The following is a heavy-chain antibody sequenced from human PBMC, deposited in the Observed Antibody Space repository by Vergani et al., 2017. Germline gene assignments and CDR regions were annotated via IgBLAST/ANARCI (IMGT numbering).Heavy chain of an antibody. CDR3: ARVNSGTNYGMDV. CDR1: GFTFSDYY. CDR2: TRNKANSYNT. Sequence: VQLVESGGGLVKPGGSLRLSCAASGFTFSDYYMDWVRQAPGKGLEWVGRTRNKANSYNTEYAASVEGRFTISRDDSKNSLYLQMNSLKTEDTAVYYCARVNSGTNYGMDVWGQGTTVTVSS. J-gene: IGHJ6*02. V-gene: IGHV3-72*01. D-gene: IGHD1-26*01.